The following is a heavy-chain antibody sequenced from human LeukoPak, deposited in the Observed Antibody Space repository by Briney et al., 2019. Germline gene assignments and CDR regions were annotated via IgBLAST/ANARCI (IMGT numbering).Heavy chain of an antibody. Sequence: ASVKVSCKASGYTFTDHYIHWVRQAPGQSLEWMGWINPNTGGTDYAQKFQDRIAISTYTSISTVYMELSRLKSDDTALYYCARDLATIDGIAWYYFENWGQGTLVTVS. CDR3: ARDLATIDGIAWYYFEN. CDR2: INPNTGGT. CDR1: GYTFTDHY. D-gene: IGHD5-12*01. J-gene: IGHJ4*02. V-gene: IGHV1-2*02.